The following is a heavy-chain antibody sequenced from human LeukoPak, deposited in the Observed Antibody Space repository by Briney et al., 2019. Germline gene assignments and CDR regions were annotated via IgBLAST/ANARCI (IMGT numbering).Heavy chain of an antibody. CDR2: VYATGTT. CDR3: ARSISDWNFQNHFDY. CDR1: SGSLTGYY. J-gene: IGHJ4*02. V-gene: IGHV4-59*01. Sequence: SETLSLTCTVSSGSLTGYYWSWIRQPPGKGLEWIAYVYATGTTNYNPSLKTRATISMDTSKNQLSLTLTSVTAADTAVYYCARSISDWNFQNHFDYWGQGTLVTVSS. D-gene: IGHD1-7*01.